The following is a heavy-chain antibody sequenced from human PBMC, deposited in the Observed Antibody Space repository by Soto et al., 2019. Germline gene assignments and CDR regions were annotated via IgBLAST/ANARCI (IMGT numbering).Heavy chain of an antibody. V-gene: IGHV1-46*03. CDR3: ARVQNPFVVVVAALDY. J-gene: IGHJ4*02. CDR1: GYTFTSYY. CDR2: INPSGGST. Sequence: ASVKVSCKASGYTFTSYYMHWVRQAPGQGLEWMGIINPSGGSTSYAQKFQGRVTMTRDTSTSTVYMELSSLRSEDTAVYYCARVQNPFVVVVAALDYWGQGTLVTVSS. D-gene: IGHD2-15*01.